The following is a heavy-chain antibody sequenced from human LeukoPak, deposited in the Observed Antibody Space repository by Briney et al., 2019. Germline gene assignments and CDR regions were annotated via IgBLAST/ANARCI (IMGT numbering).Heavy chain of an antibody. V-gene: IGHV3-30*18. CDR2: ISFDGSNE. J-gene: IGHJ3*02. CDR1: EFTFSSYG. D-gene: IGHD2-2*01. CDR3: AKEDIVVVPAATDAFDI. Sequence: GGSLRLSCAASEFTFSSYGMHWVRQAPGKGLEWVAVISFDGSNEYYADSVKGRLTISRDNSKNTLFLQMNSLRAEDTAVYYCAKEDIVVVPAATDAFDIWGQGTMVTVSS.